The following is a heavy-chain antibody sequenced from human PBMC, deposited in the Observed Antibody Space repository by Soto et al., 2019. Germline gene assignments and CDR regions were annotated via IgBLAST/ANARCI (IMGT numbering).Heavy chain of an antibody. V-gene: IGHV3-30-3*02. J-gene: IGHJ4*02. D-gene: IGHD2-21*02. CDR3: AKHGGNSDY. CDR2: ISYDGSNK. CDR1: GFTFSSYA. Sequence: QVQLVESGGGVVQPGRSLRLSCAASGFTFSSYAMHRVRQAPGKGLEWVAVISYDGSNKYYADSVKGRFTISRDNSKNTLYLQMNSLRAEDTAVYYCAKHGGNSDYWGQGTLVTVSS.